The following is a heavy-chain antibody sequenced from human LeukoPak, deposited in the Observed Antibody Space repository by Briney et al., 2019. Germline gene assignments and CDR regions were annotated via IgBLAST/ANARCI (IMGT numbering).Heavy chain of an antibody. D-gene: IGHD1-26*01. J-gene: IGHJ4*02. CDR2: ISGNGGRT. CDR3: AKDAASVSGSYLDY. CDR1: GFTFSILD. V-gene: IGHV3-23*01. Sequence: GGSLRLSCAASGFTFSILDMSWVRQAPGKGLEGVSAISGNGGRTYYADSVKGRFTISRDNSKNTLYLQMNSLRAEDTAVYYCAKDAASVSGSYLDYWGQGTLVTVSS.